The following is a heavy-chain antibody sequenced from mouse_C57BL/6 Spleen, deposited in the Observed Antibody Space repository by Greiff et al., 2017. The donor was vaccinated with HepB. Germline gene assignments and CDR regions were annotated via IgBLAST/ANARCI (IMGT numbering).Heavy chain of an antibody. CDR3: ARECDYYGSSSSYFDY. Sequence: EVQLVESEGGLVQPGRSMKLSCTASGFTFSDYYMAWVRQVPEKGLEWVANINYDGSSTYYLDSLKSRFIISRDNAKNILYLQMSSLKSEDTATYYCARECDYYGSSSSYFDYWGQGTTLTVSS. J-gene: IGHJ2*01. D-gene: IGHD1-1*01. CDR1: GFTFSDYY. V-gene: IGHV5-16*01. CDR2: INYDGSST.